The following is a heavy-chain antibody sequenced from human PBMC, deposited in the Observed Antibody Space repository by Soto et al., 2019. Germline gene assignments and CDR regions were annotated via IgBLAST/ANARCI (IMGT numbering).Heavy chain of an antibody. CDR3: ARDRQEVAVAGTPYGMDV. CDR1: GFTFSSYW. J-gene: IGHJ6*02. V-gene: IGHV3-7*04. D-gene: IGHD6-19*01. CDR2: IKQDGSEK. Sequence: EVQLVESGGGLVQPGGSLRLSCAASGFTFSSYWMSWVRQAPGKGLEWVANIKQDGSEKYYVDSVKGRFTISRDNAKNSLYLQMNGLSAEDTAVYYCARDRQEVAVAGTPYGMDVWGQGTTVTVSS.